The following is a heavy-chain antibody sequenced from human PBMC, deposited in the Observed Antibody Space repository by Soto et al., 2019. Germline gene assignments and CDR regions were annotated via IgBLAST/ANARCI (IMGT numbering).Heavy chain of an antibody. V-gene: IGHV3-23*01. CDR1: GFTFSSYA. CDR2: ISCSGGST. D-gene: IGHD3-22*01. J-gene: IGHJ4*02. Sequence: GGSLRLSCAASGFTFSSYAMSWVRQAPGKGLEWVAAISCSGGSTYYADSVKGRFTISRDNSKNTLYLQMNSLRAEDTAVYYCAAEDYDSSGYCFDYWGQGTLVTVSS. CDR3: AAEDYDSSGYCFDY.